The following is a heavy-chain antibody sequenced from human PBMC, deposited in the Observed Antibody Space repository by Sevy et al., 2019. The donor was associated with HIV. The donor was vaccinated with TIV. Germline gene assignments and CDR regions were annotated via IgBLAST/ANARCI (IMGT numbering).Heavy chain of an antibody. D-gene: IGHD2-21*02. Sequence: GGSLRLSCAASVFTFTLYATHWVRQAPGKGLEWVALISYSGTNKYYADSVKGRFTISRDDSKNTAYLQMNNLRTDDTAVYYCARVAVEYCTDDCYHRFDYWGQGTQVTVSS. CDR3: ARVAVEYCTDDCYHRFDY. CDR2: ISYSGTNK. CDR1: VFTFTLYA. V-gene: IGHV3-30-3*01. J-gene: IGHJ4*02.